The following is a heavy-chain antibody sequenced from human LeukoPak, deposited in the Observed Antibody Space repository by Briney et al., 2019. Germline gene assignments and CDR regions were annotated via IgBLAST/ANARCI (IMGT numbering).Heavy chain of an antibody. J-gene: IGHJ6*02. CDR1: VYTFTSYD. CDR3: GGYSGYTRSGMDV. Sequence: ASVKVSCKASVYTFTSYDIYGVRQATGQGLEWMGWMNLNSVNTGYAQKFQGRVTMTRNTSISTAYMELSSLRSEDTAVYYCGGYSGYTRSGMDVWGQGTTVTVSS. D-gene: IGHD5-12*01. CDR2: MNLNSVNT. V-gene: IGHV1-8*01.